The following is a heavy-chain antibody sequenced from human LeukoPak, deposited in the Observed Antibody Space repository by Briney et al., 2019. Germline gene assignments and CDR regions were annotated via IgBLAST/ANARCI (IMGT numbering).Heavy chain of an antibody. V-gene: IGHV3-21*01. CDR1: GFTFSSYS. D-gene: IGHD2-2*01. CDR2: ISSSSSYI. Sequence: GGSLRLSCAASGFTFSSYSMNWVRQAPGKGLEWVSSISSSSSYIYYADSVKGRFTISRDNAKNSLYLQMNSLRAEDTAVYYCARSKDIVVVPAAIGYWGQGTLVTVSS. CDR3: ARSKDIVVVPAAIGY. J-gene: IGHJ4*02.